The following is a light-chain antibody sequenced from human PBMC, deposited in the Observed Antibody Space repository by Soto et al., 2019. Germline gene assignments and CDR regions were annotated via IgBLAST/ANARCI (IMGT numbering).Light chain of an antibody. CDR1: SSNIGAGYD. CDR3: HSYDSSLSAVV. Sequence: QAVVTQPPSVSGAPGQRVTISCPGTSSNIGAGYDVHWYQQLPGKAPTLLIYSNNDRPSGVPDRFSGSKSGTSASLAITGLQADDEADYYCHSYDSSLSAVVFGGGTKVTVL. V-gene: IGLV1-40*01. J-gene: IGLJ3*02. CDR2: SNN.